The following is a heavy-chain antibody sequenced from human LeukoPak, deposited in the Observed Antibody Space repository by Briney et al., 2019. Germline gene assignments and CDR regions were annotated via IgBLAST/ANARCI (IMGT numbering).Heavy chain of an antibody. CDR3: ARHYYGDYYFDH. D-gene: IGHD4-17*01. Sequence: SETLSLTCTVSGGSISGYYCSWIRQPAGKGLGWIGRIYFSGSTNYNPSLKSRVTMSVDTSKNQLSLKLVSVTAADTAVYYCARHYYGDYYFDHWGQGTLVTVSS. J-gene: IGHJ4*02. CDR2: IYFSGST. CDR1: GGSISGYY. V-gene: IGHV4-4*07.